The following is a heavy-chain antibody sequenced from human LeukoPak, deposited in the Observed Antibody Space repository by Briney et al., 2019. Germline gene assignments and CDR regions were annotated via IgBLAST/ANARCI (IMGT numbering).Heavy chain of an antibody. Sequence: ASVKDACKAYGYTFARYGISWVRQDPGKRLEWMGWISAYNGNTNYAQKLQGRVTMTTDTSTSTAYMELRSLRSDDTAVYYCARDPPAGMVVMFGGDYWGQGTLVTVSS. CDR1: GYTFARYG. V-gene: IGHV1-18*01. D-gene: IGHD3-16*01. J-gene: IGHJ4*02. CDR3: ARDPPAGMVVMFGGDY. CDR2: ISAYNGNT.